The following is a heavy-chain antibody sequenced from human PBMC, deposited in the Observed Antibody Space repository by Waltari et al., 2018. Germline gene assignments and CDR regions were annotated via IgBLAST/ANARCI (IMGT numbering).Heavy chain of an antibody. D-gene: IGHD3-10*01. V-gene: IGHV1-8*03. Sequence: QVQLVQSGAEVKKTGASVTVSCKASGYPFTTSDISWVRQAIGQGLEWMGWMNPDSGNTGYAQKFQGRVTITRNTSISTAYMELSSLRSEDTAVYYCARSYYASGTGDYWGQGTLVTVSS. CDR2: MNPDSGNT. CDR1: GYPFTTSD. J-gene: IGHJ4*02. CDR3: ARSYYASGTGDY.